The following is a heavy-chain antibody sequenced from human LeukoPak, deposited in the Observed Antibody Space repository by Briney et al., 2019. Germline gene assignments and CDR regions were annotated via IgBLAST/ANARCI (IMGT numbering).Heavy chain of an antibody. CDR2: ISGSGGST. D-gene: IGHD3-22*01. J-gene: IGHJ4*02. V-gene: IGHV3-23*01. Sequence: PGGSLRLSCAASGFTFSSYAMSWVRQAPGKGLEWVSAISGSGGSTYYADSVKGRFTISRDNPKNTLYLQMNSLRAEDTAVYYCAKDRNYYDSSGYNDYWGQGTLVTVSS. CDR1: GFTFSSYA. CDR3: AKDRNYYDSSGYNDY.